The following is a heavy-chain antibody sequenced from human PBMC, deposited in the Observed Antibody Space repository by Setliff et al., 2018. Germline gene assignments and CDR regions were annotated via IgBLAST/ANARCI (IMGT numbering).Heavy chain of an antibody. Sequence: SVKVSCKASGGTFSSYAISWVRQAPGQGLEWMGGIIPILGIANYAQKFRGRVTITADKSTSTAYMELSSLRSEDTAVYYYARRYCSGGSCLEYYYYGMDVWGQGTTVTVSS. D-gene: IGHD2-15*01. V-gene: IGHV1-69*10. CDR2: IIPILGIA. J-gene: IGHJ6*02. CDR3: ARRYCSGGSCLEYYYYGMDV. CDR1: GGTFSSYA.